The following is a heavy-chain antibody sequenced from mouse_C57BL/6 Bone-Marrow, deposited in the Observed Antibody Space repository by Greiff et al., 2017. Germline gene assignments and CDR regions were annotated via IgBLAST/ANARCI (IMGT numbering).Heavy chain of an antibody. Sequence: EVQGVESGGGLVKPGGSLKLSCAASGFTFSSYAMSWVRQTPEKRLEWVATISDGGSYTYYPDNVKGRFTISRDNAKNNLYLQMSHLKSEDTAMYYCARYYYGSSRWYFDVWGTGTTLTVSS. V-gene: IGHV5-4*01. CDR2: ISDGGSYT. D-gene: IGHD1-1*01. CDR1: GFTFSSYA. CDR3: ARYYYGSSRWYFDV. J-gene: IGHJ1*03.